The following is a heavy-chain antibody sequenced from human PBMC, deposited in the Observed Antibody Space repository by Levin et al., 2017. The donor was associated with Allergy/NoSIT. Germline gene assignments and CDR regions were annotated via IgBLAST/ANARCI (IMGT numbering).Heavy chain of an antibody. CDR2: INPNSGGT. CDR3: ARDLGYCSGGSCQIRYYYYYYMDV. Sequence: ASVKVSCKASGYTFTGYYMHWVRQAPGQGLEWMGRINPNSGGTNYAQKFQGRVTMTRDTSISTAYMELSRLRSDDTAVYYCARDLGYCSGGSCQIRYYYYYYMDVWGKGTTVTVSS. J-gene: IGHJ6*03. CDR1: GYTFTGYY. V-gene: IGHV1-2*06. D-gene: IGHD2-15*01.